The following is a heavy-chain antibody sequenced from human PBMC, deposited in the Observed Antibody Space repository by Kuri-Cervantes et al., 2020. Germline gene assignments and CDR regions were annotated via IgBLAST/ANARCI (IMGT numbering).Heavy chain of an antibody. CDR2: SGSGGGT. CDR3: ARAVLGYCSSTSCPNWFDP. V-gene: IGHV3-23*01. J-gene: IGHJ5*02. CDR1: GFTFSSYS. D-gene: IGHD2-2*01. Sequence: GGSLRLSCAASGFTFSSYSMRWVRQAPGKGLEWVSTSGSGGGTSYADSVKGRFTISRDNSKNTLYLQMNSLRAEDTAVYYCARAVLGYCSSTSCPNWFDPWGQGTLVTVSS.